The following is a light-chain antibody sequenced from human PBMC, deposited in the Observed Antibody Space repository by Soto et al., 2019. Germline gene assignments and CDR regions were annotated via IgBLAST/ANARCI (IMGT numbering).Light chain of an antibody. V-gene: IGKV1-27*01. Sequence: DTQMTQSPTSLSASVGDSVTITCRASQGINNYLAWYQQKPGKVPVLLIYSASTLKAGIPSRFSGSGSGTDFTLTISSLEPEDFAVYYCQHYGNSPLTFGQGTRLEIK. J-gene: IGKJ5*01. CDR3: QHYGNSPLT. CDR1: QGINNY. CDR2: SAS.